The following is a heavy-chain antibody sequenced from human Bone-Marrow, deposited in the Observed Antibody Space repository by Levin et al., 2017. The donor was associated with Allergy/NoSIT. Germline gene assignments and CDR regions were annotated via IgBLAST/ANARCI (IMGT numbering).Heavy chain of an antibody. CDR3: ATDLRALYCSGGPCWSAYFHY. Sequence: PSETLSLTCSVTGGPITDANYYWGWIRQSPGKGLEWIGSVYYSGSPYYNPSLKSRVTMSIDTSKNQFSLKLSSVTAADTARYHCATDLRALYCSGGPCWSAYFHYWGPGTLVTVSS. J-gene: IGHJ4*02. D-gene: IGHD2-15*01. V-gene: IGHV4-39*07. CDR2: VYYSGSP. CDR1: GGPITDANYY.